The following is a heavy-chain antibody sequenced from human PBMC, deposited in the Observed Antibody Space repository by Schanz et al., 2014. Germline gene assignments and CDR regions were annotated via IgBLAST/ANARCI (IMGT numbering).Heavy chain of an antibody. V-gene: IGHV1-18*01. CDR2: ITAYNGDT. D-gene: IGHD2-2*01. CDR1: GYTFTSHG. CDR3: ARDRRRYCSTASCLHDNWFDP. Sequence: QVQLVQSGGEMKKPGASVKVSCKASGYTFTSHGISWVRQAPGQGLEWMGWITAYNGDTNYAQKFQGRVTMTTDTSTGTAYMELRSLRSDDTAVYYCARDRRRYCSTASCLHDNWFDPWGQGTLVIVSS. J-gene: IGHJ5*02.